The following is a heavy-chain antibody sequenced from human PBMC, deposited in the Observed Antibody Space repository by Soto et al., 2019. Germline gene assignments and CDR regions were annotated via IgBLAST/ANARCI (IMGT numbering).Heavy chain of an antibody. D-gene: IGHD1-26*01. Sequence: QLHLRESGPGLVKPSETLSLTCTVSGGSITSSSYYWGWIRQPPGKGLEWIGSIYYSGSTYYNPSLRGRVTISLDTSKNQCSLRLSSVTAADTAVYYCATQEVGGTYVYTFDPWGQGTLVTVSS. CDR3: ATQEVGGTYVYTFDP. V-gene: IGHV4-39*01. CDR1: GGSITSSSYY. CDR2: IYYSGST. J-gene: IGHJ5*02.